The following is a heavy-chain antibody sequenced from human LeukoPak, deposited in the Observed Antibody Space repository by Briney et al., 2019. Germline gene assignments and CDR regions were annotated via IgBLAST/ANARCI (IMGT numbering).Heavy chain of an antibody. D-gene: IGHD6-19*01. CDR2: IYSGGST. CDR1: GFTVSSNY. CDR3: ARSYSGGCFDY. V-gene: IGHV3-66*02. J-gene: IGHJ4*02. Sequence: GGPLRLSCAASGFTVSSNYMSWVRQAPGKGLEWVSVIYSGGSTYYADSVKGRFTISRDNSKNTLYLQMNSLRAEDTAVYYCARSYSGGCFDYWGQGTLVTVSS.